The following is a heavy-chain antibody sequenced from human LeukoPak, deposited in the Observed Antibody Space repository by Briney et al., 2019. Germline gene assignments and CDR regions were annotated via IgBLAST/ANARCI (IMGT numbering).Heavy chain of an antibody. D-gene: IGHD3-9*01. Sequence: GGSLRLSCAASGFRFTSYWMTWVRQAPGKGLEWVGNIGQDGSVKNYADSVKGRFTISRDNAKNSVFLQMNSLRAEDTAVYYCARDLRYFDWSQGWWFDPWGQGTLVTVSS. J-gene: IGHJ5*02. CDR3: ARDLRYFDWSQGWWFDP. V-gene: IGHV3-7*03. CDR1: GFRFTSYW. CDR2: IGQDGSVK.